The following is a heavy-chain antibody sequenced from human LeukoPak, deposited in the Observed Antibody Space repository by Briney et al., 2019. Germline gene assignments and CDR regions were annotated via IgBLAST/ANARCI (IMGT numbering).Heavy chain of an antibody. CDR1: GGSINNYY. V-gene: IGHV4-4*09. CDR2: ISATGST. Sequence: SETLSLTCAVSGGSINNYYWSWIRQPPGKGLEWIGYISATGSTNYNPSLKSRVTISIATPKKQFSLNMNSVTAADTAVYHCARLTEYQLTYRFYGFDYWGQGTRVTVS. D-gene: IGHD3-16*02. CDR3: ARLTEYQLTYRFYGFDY. J-gene: IGHJ3*01.